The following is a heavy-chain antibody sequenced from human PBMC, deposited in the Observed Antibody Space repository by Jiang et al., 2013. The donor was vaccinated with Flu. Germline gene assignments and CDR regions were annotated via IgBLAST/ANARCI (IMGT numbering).Heavy chain of an antibody. D-gene: IGHD6-19*01. CDR3: AREGGLTPLAVTGLIDY. V-gene: IGHV1-18*01. J-gene: IGHJ4*02. Sequence: WVRQAPGQGIEWMGWISVSTGVTNYAQKFRDRVTLTTDTSTNTAFLELRSLKSDDTAVYYCAREGGLTPLAVTGLIDYWGQGTLVTVSS. CDR2: ISVSTGVT.